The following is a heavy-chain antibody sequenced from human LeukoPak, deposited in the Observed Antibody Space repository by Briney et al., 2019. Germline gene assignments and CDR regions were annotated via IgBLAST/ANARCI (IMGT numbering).Heavy chain of an antibody. V-gene: IGHV3-48*03. J-gene: IGHJ4*02. CDR1: GFTFSAYE. CDR3: ARDGELGRALYFDY. D-gene: IGHD7-27*01. CDR2: ISGNSNTM. Sequence: GGSLRLSCAASGFTFSAYEMNWVRQAPGKGLEWVSYISGNSNTMYYADSVKGRFSISRDNAKNSLYLQMNSLRAEDTAVYYCARDGELGRALYFDYWGQGTLVTVSS.